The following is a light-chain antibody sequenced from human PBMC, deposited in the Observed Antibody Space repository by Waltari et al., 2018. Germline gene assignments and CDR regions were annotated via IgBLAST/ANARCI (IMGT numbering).Light chain of an antibody. CDR3: HQHYTTPWT. J-gene: IGKJ1*01. V-gene: IGKV1-39*01. CDR1: QSISTY. Sequence: DIQMTQSPSSLSASVGDRVTITCRASQSISTYLNWYQQKPGKAPKLLIYAASSLQSGVPSRLSGSGSGTDFTLTISSLHPEDVAVYYCHQHYTTPWTFGQGTLVEL. CDR2: AAS.